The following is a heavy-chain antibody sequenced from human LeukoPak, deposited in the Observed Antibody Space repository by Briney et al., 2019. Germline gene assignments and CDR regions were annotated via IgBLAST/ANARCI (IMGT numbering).Heavy chain of an antibody. CDR1: GFTFSSYD. Sequence: GGSLRLSCAASGFTFSSYDMHWVRQGPGKGLEWVSAIGTAGDTYYPDSVKGGFTTSRENAKNTLFLQMNSLRAEDAAVCYCARADTGSHNHFDYWGQGTLVTVSS. J-gene: IGHJ4*02. D-gene: IGHD1-14*01. CDR2: IGTAGDT. CDR3: ARADTGSHNHFDY. V-gene: IGHV3-13*04.